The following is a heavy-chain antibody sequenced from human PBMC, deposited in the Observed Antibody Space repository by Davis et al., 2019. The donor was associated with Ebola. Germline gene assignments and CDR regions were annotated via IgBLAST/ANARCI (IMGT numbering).Heavy chain of an antibody. CDR1: GLTFSNYW. CDR3: AKDGDWNFEY. J-gene: IGHJ4*02. V-gene: IGHV3-7*01. D-gene: IGHD2-21*02. Sequence: LKISCAASGLTFSNYWMSWVRQAPGKGLEWVANIKEDGSEKYYVDSVKGRFTISRDNAKNSLYLEMNSLRAEDTAVYFCAKDGDWNFEYWGQGTLVTVSS. CDR2: IKEDGSEK.